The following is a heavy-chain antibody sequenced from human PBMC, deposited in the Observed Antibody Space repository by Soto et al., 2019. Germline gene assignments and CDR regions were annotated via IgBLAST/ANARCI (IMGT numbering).Heavy chain of an antibody. Sequence: SETLSLTCIVSGGSISGYYWNWIRQPAGKGLEWIGRIYTSGSTDYNPSLKSRVTMSVDTSKNQFSLKLSSATAADTAMYYCARDRCSGGSCYEGDFDYWGQGTLVTVST. D-gene: IGHD2-15*01. CDR1: GGSISGYY. V-gene: IGHV4-4*07. J-gene: IGHJ4*02. CDR3: ARDRCSGGSCYEGDFDY. CDR2: IYTSGST.